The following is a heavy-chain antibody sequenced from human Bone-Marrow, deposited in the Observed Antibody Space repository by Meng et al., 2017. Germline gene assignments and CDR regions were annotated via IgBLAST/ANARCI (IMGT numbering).Heavy chain of an antibody. J-gene: IGHJ4*02. V-gene: IGHV4-34*01. D-gene: IGHD1-26*01. CDR1: GGSFGGYY. CDR3: ARGYGIVGANLGLYYFDY. CDR2: INHIGST. Sequence: LQQWGAGLLKPSATLVPTLAVYGGSFGGYYWSWIRQPPGKGLEWIGEINHIGSTNYNPSLKSRVTISVDTSKNQFSLKLSSVTAADTAVYYCARGYGIVGANLGLYYFDYWGQGTLVTVSS.